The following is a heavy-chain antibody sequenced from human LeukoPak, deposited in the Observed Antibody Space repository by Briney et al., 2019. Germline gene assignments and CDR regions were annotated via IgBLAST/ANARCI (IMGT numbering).Heavy chain of an antibody. CDR1: GFTFSSYA. CDR3: AKEGEFGGLLYKWSDY. J-gene: IGHJ4*02. D-gene: IGHD3-10*01. CDR2: ISGSGGST. V-gene: IGHV3-23*01. Sequence: PGGSLRLSCAASGFTFSSYAMSWVRQAPGKGLEWVSAISGSGGSTYYADSVKGRFTISRDNSKNTLYLQMNSLRAEDTAVYYCAKEGEFGGLLYKWSDYWGQGTLVTVSS.